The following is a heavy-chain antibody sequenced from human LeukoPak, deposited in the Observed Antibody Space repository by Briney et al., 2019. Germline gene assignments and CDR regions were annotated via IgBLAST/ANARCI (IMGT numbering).Heavy chain of an antibody. CDR2: INPNSGGT. D-gene: IGHD6-19*01. CDR1: GYTFTGYY. CDR3: ARSIAVAGTSNDY. Sequence: ASVKVSCKASGYTFTGYYMHWVRQAPGQGLEWMGWINPNSGGTNYAQKFQGRVTMTRDTSISTAYMELSRLRSDDTAVYYCARSIAVAGTSNDYWGQGTLVTVSS. J-gene: IGHJ4*02. V-gene: IGHV1-2*02.